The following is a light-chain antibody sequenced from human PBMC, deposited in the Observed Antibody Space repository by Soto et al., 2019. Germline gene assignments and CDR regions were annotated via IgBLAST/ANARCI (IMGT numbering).Light chain of an antibody. V-gene: IGLV4-69*01. J-gene: IGLJ2*01. CDR3: QTGGTGIQV. CDR2: LNSDGSH. CDR1: SGHSSYA. Sequence: QLVLTQSPSASASLGASVKLTCTLSSGHSSYAIAWHQQRPEKGPRYLMKLNSDGSHSKGDWIPDRFSGSSSGAERYLTISSLQSEDEADYYCQTGGTGIQVFGGGTQLTVL.